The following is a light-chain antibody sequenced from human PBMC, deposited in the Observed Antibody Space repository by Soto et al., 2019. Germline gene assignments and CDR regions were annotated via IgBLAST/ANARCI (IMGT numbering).Light chain of an antibody. J-gene: IGLJ2*01. CDR1: SSDVGGYNY. CDR2: EVS. Sequence: QSALTQPASVSGSPGQSITISCTGTSSDVGGYNYVSWYQQHPGKAPKLMIYEVSNRPSGVSNRFSGSKSGNTASLTISGRQAEDEADYFFSSYTSSSTLVVFGGGTKLTV. V-gene: IGLV2-14*01. CDR3: SSYTSSSTLVV.